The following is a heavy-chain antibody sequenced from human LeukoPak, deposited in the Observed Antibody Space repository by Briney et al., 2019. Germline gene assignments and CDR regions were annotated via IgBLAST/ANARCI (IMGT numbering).Heavy chain of an antibody. Sequence: PGGSLRLSCAASGFAFSTYGMHWVRQAPGKGPEWVAIIWYDGSNKYYADSVKGRFTISRDNSKNTLYLHMNSLRAEDTAVYYCARGRGVYGYWYFDLWGRGTLVTVSS. CDR1: GFAFSTYG. J-gene: IGHJ2*01. CDR2: IWYDGSNK. D-gene: IGHD2-15*01. V-gene: IGHV3-33*01. CDR3: ARGRGVYGYWYFDL.